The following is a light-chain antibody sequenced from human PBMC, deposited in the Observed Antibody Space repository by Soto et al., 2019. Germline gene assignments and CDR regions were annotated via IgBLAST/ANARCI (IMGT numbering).Light chain of an antibody. CDR2: DAS. J-gene: IGKJ1*01. Sequence: EIVMTQSPATLSVSPGERATLSCGASQSVSSHLAWYQHKPGQAPRLLIYDASTRATDVPDRFTGSGSATEFTLTISSLQSEDFAVYYCQQYNNWPLTWTFGLGTKVEIK. CDR3: QQYNNWPLTWT. CDR1: QSVSSH. V-gene: IGKV3-15*01.